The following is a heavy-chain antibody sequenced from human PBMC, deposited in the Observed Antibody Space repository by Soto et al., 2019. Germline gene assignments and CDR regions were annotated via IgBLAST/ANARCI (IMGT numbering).Heavy chain of an antibody. J-gene: IGHJ5*02. D-gene: IGHD3-3*01. CDR2: IYWDDDK. CDR1: GFSRSTSGVG. CDR3: AHSSRITIFGVAYNSLDP. V-gene: IGHV2-5*02. Sequence: PTLVNPTQTLTLTGTCFGFSRSTSGVGVGWIRQPPGKALEWLALIYWDDDKRYSPSLKSRLTITKDTSKNQVVLTMTNMDPVDTATYYCAHSSRITIFGVAYNSLDPWGQGTLVTAPQ.